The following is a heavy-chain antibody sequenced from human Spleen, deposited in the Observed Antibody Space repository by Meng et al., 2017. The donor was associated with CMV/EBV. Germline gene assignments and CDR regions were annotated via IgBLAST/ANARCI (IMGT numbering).Heavy chain of an antibody. CDR1: GFSLTTNGMC. D-gene: IGHD1-26*01. J-gene: IGHJ3*02. Sequence: SGPTLVKPTQTRTLTCTFSGFSLTTNGMCVSWVRQPPGKALEWLALIDWDDDKYYSTSLKTRLTISKDTSKNQVVLTMTNMDPVDTATYYCARINGRYFGDAFDIWGQGTMVTVSS. V-gene: IGHV2-70*20. CDR3: ARINGRYFGDAFDI. CDR2: IDWDDDK.